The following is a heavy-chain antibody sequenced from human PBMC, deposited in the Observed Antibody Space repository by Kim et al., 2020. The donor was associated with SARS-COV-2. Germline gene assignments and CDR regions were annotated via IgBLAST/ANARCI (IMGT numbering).Heavy chain of an antibody. V-gene: IGHV3-48*04. J-gene: IGHJ3*02. CDR2: ISSSSSTI. Sequence: GGSLRLSCAASGFTFSSYSMNWVRQAPGKGLEWVSYISSSSSTIYYADSVKGRFTISRDNAKNSLYLQMNSLRAEDTAVYYCARDAGTYGVQPVAFDIWGQGTMVTVSS. CDR1: GFTFSSYS. D-gene: IGHD4-17*01. CDR3: ARDAGTYGVQPVAFDI.